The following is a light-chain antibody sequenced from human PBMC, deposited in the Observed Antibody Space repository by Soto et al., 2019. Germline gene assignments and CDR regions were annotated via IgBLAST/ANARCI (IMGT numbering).Light chain of an antibody. V-gene: IGKV3-11*01. CDR1: QSVSSY. Sequence: IVLTQSPATLSLSPGERASLSCRASQSVSSYLAWYQQKPGQAPRLLIYGASTRATGIPARFSGSGSGTDFTLTINSLEPEDFAVYYCQQRSSWPITFGQGTRLEIK. CDR2: GAS. CDR3: QQRSSWPIT. J-gene: IGKJ5*01.